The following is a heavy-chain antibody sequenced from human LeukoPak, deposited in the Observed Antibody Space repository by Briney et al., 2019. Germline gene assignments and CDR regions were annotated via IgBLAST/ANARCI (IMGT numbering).Heavy chain of an antibody. D-gene: IGHD3-22*01. Sequence: MSSETLSLTCGVYGGSFSGYYWNWIRQPPGMGLEWIGEINHRGGTGYNPSLKSRVTMSVDTSKNVFSLKLTSVTAADTAVYYCARAYYYDSSAAIDYWGQGTLVTVSS. CDR1: GGSFSGYY. CDR2: INHRGGT. J-gene: IGHJ4*02. V-gene: IGHV4-34*01. CDR3: ARAYYYDSSAAIDY.